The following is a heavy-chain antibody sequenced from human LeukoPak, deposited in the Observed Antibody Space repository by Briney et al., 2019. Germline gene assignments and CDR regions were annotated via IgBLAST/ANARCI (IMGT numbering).Heavy chain of an antibody. Sequence: ETLSLTCTVSGGSVKSYYLSWIGQPAGNSLELIGRIYDGGSTNYNPSLKSRVTMSVDTSKNQISLKLKSVTAADTAVYYCARDSGTWGEVKFDPWGQGALVTVSS. V-gene: IGHV4-4*07. CDR2: IYDGGST. D-gene: IGHD3-10*01. J-gene: IGHJ5*02. CDR3: ARDSGTWGEVKFDP. CDR1: GGSVKSYY.